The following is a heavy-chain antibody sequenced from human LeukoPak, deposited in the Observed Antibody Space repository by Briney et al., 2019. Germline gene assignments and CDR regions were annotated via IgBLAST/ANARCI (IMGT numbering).Heavy chain of an antibody. CDR3: ASYYDFWSGYYTYYFDY. Sequence: GGSLRLSCAASGFTFSSYEMNWVCQAPGKGLEWISYIIGSGNTIYYADSVKGRFTISRDNAKNSLYLQMNSLRADDTAVYYCASYYDFWSGYYTYYFDYWGQGTLVTVSS. J-gene: IGHJ4*02. CDR2: IIGSGNTI. V-gene: IGHV3-48*03. D-gene: IGHD3-3*01. CDR1: GFTFSSYE.